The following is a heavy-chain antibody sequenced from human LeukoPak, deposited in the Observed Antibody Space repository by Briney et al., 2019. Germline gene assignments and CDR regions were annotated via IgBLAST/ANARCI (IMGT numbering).Heavy chain of an antibody. D-gene: IGHD3-10*01. V-gene: IGHV4-39*01. Sequence: PSETLSLTCAVYGGSFSGYYWGWIRQPPGKGLEWIGSIYYSGSTYYNPSLKSRVTISVDTSKNQFSLKLSSVTAADTAVYYRARHARGLWFGDLTWGNWFDPWGQGTLVTVSS. CDR3: ARHARGLWFGDLTWGNWFDP. CDR1: GGSFSGYY. CDR2: IYYSGST. J-gene: IGHJ5*02.